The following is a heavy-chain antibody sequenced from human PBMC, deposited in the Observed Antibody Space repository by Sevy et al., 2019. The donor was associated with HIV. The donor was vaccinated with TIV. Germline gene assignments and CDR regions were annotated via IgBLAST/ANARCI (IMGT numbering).Heavy chain of an antibody. CDR3: ARHRSYYYDSSGYYYYYYMDV. D-gene: IGHD3-22*01. CDR1: GGSISSSSYY. V-gene: IGHV4-39*01. CDR2: IYYSGST. Sequence: SETLSLTCTVSGGSISSSSYYWGWIRQPPGKGLEWIGSIYYSGSTYYNPSLKSRVTISVDTSKNKFSLKLRSVTAADTAGYYCARHRSYYYDSSGYYYYYYMDVWDKGTTVTVSS. J-gene: IGHJ6*03.